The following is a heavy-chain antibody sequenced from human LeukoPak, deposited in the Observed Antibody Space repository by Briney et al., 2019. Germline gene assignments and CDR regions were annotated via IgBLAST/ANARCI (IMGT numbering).Heavy chain of an antibody. CDR1: GFTFSSYE. Sequence: GGSLRLSCAASGFTFSSYEMNWVRQAPGKGLEWVSYISSSGSTIYYADSVKGRFTISRDNAKNSLNLQMNSLRAEDTAVYYCAGLGITMIGGVWGKGTTVTISS. J-gene: IGHJ6*04. D-gene: IGHD3-10*02. CDR2: ISSSGSTI. CDR3: AGLGITMIGGV. V-gene: IGHV3-48*03.